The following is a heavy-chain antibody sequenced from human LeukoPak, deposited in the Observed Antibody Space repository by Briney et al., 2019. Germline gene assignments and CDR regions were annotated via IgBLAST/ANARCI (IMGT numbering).Heavy chain of an antibody. J-gene: IGHJ6*02. CDR3: ANSLRYDFWSGYYYYGMDV. V-gene: IGHV3-30*18. Sequence: GGSLRLSCAASGFTFSSYGMHWVRQAPGKGLEWVAVMSYDGSNKYYADSVKGRFTISRDNSKNTLYLQMNSLRAEDTAVYYCANSLRYDFWSGYYYYGMDVWGQGTTVTVSS. CDR1: GFTFSSYG. D-gene: IGHD3-3*01. CDR2: MSYDGSNK.